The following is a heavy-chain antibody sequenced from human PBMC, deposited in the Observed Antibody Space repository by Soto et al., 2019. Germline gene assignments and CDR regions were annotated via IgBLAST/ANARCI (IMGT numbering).Heavy chain of an antibody. CDR1: GGSIRSYY. CDR2: IYYSGST. V-gene: IGHV4-59*01. Sequence: SETLSLTCTVSGGSIRSYYWSWIRQPPGKGLEWIGYIYYSGSTNYNPSLKSRVTISVDTSKNQFSLKLSSVTAADTAVYYCARRYGYCFDYWGKGTLVTVSS. D-gene: IGHD3-16*01. CDR3: ARRYGYCFDY. J-gene: IGHJ4*02.